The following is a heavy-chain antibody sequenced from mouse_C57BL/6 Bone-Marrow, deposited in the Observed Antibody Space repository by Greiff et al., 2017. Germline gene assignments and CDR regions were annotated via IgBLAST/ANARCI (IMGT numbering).Heavy chain of an antibody. V-gene: IGHV1-9*01. Sequence: VQLKQSGAELMKPGASVKLSCKATGYTFTGYWIEWVKQRPGHGLEWIGEILPGSGSTNYNEKFKGKATFTADTSSNTAYMQLSSLTTEDSAIYYCAREGLYYGSSPFWYFDVWGTGTTVTVSS. CDR3: AREGLYYGSSPFWYFDV. CDR2: ILPGSGST. CDR1: GYTFTGYW. J-gene: IGHJ1*03. D-gene: IGHD1-1*01.